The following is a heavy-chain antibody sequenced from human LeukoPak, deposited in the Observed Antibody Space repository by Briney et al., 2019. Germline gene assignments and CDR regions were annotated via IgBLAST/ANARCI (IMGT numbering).Heavy chain of an antibody. Sequence: GGSLRLSCAASGFTFSSYSMNWVRQAPGKGLEWVSYISSSSSTIYYADSVKGRFTISRDNAKNSLYLQMNSLRAEDTAVYYCAKDPDSSGWYPGPNYWGQGTPVTVSS. CDR3: AKDPDSSGWYPGPNY. V-gene: IGHV3-48*01. J-gene: IGHJ4*02. D-gene: IGHD6-19*01. CDR2: ISSSSSTI. CDR1: GFTFSSYS.